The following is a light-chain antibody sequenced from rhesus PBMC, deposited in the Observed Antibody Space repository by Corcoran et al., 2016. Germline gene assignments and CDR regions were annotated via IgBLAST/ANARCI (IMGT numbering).Light chain of an antibody. V-gene: IGKV1-22*01. Sequence: DIQMSQSPSSLSASVGDTVTITCRASQSISSWLDWYQQKPGKAPKLLINKASSLQSGVPSRFSGSGSWIDITLTISSLQPEDFATYYCLQYSSSSYSFGQGTKVEIK. CDR3: LQYSSSSYS. J-gene: IGKJ2*01. CDR2: KAS. CDR1: QSISSW.